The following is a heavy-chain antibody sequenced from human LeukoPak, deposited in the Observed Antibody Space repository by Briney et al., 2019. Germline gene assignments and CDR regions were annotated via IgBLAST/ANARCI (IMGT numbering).Heavy chain of an antibody. CDR1: GYTFTGYY. V-gene: IGHV1-2*02. J-gene: IGHJ4*02. Sequence: ASVKVSCKASGYTFTGYYMHWVRQAPGQALEWMAWINPDSGGTNYAQRFQGRGSVTRDTSISTADMELSSLESDDTAVYYCVRDLMTTQTWDFDYWGQGTLVSVSS. D-gene: IGHD3-16*01. CDR3: VRDLMTTQTWDFDY. CDR2: INPDSGGT.